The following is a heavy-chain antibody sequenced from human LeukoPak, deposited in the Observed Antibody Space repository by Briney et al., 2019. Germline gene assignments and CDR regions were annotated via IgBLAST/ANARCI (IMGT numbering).Heavy chain of an antibody. Sequence: GGSLRLSCAASGFVFSGYGMHWVRQAPGKGLEWVASISYDGIGKYYAESVKGRFAISRDDSKKTLYLQMNSLRVEDTAVYYCAKVLDRSAYYSPFDYWGQGTLVTVSS. CDR2: ISYDGIGK. CDR1: GFVFSGYG. J-gene: IGHJ4*02. CDR3: AKVLDRSAYYSPFDY. D-gene: IGHD3-22*01. V-gene: IGHV3-30*18.